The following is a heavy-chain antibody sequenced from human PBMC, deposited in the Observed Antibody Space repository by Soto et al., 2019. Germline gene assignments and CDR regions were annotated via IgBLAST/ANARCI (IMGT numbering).Heavy chain of an antibody. J-gene: IGHJ4*02. CDR2: ISAYNGNT. D-gene: IGHD2-21*02. CDR3: ARIAIRGLPWDS. Sequence: ASVKVSCKASGYTFSSYGISWVRQAPGQGLEWMGRISAYNGNTNYAQKFQGRVTMTTDTSTSTAYLELRSLRSDDTAVYYCARIAIRGLPWDSWGQGTLVTVSS. CDR1: GYTFSSYG. V-gene: IGHV1-18*04.